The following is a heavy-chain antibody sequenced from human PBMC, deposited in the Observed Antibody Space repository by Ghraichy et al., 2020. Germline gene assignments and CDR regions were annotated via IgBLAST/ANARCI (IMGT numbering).Heavy chain of an antibody. Sequence: ASVKVSCKASGYTFPSNHMHWVRHAPGQGLQWMAIINPGSGSTTSAQKFQGRVTVTRDTSTTTVYMELSSLRSEDTAVYYCVREAQRSGSLKQGLGYWGQGTLVTVSS. CDR1: GYTFPSNH. J-gene: IGHJ4*02. CDR2: INPGSGST. CDR3: VREAQRSGSLKQGLGY. D-gene: IGHD1-26*01. V-gene: IGHV1-46*03.